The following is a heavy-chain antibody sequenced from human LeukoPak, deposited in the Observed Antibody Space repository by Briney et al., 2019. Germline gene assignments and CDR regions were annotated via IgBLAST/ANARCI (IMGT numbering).Heavy chain of an antibody. CDR2: INHSGST. CDR1: GGSFSGYY. V-gene: IGHV4-34*01. Sequence: SETLSLTCAVYGGSFSGYYWSWIRQPPGKGLEWIGEINHSGSTNYNPSLKSRVTISVDTSKNQFSLKLSSVTAADTAVYYCARGRIVVVPAAGGGYYYYGMDVWGQGTTVTVSS. J-gene: IGHJ6*02. D-gene: IGHD2-2*01. CDR3: ARGRIVVVPAAGGGYYYYGMDV.